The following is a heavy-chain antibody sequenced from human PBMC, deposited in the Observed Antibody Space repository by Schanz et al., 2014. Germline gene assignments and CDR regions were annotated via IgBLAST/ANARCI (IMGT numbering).Heavy chain of an antibody. J-gene: IGHJ4*02. D-gene: IGHD5-18*01. CDR2: IWYDGSNK. Sequence: QVQLAESGGGVVQPGRSLRLSCAASGFAFNNYGMHWVRQAPGKGLEWVAIIWYDGSNKYYADSVKGRFTISRDNSKNTLFLQMSSLRAEDTAVYYCARGTDTAMEHRPFDYWGQGTLVTVSS. CDR3: ARGTDTAMEHRPFDY. V-gene: IGHV3-33*01. CDR1: GFAFNNYG.